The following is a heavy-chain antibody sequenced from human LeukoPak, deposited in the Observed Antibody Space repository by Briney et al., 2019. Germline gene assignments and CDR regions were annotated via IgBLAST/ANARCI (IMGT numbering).Heavy chain of an antibody. J-gene: IGHJ5*02. Sequence: GGSLRLSCAASGFTFSSYAMHWVRQAPGKGLEWVAVISYDGSNKYYADSVKGRFTISRDNAKNSLYLQMNSLRAEDTAVYYCARTTMGPVNWFDPWGQGTLVTVSS. V-gene: IGHV3-30*04. CDR1: GFTFSSYA. CDR3: ARTTMGPVNWFDP. D-gene: IGHD3-10*01. CDR2: ISYDGSNK.